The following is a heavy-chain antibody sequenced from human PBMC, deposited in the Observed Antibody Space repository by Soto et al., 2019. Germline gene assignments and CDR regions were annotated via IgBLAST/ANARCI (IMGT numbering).Heavy chain of an antibody. V-gene: IGHV3-23*01. CDR3: AKAKRELHYWFDP. CDR1: GFTFSSYA. J-gene: IGHJ5*02. D-gene: IGHD1-7*01. Sequence: EVQLLESGGGLVQPGGSLRLSCAASGFTFSSYAMSWVRQAPGQGLEWVSAISGSGGSTYYADSVKGRFTISRDNSKNTLCLQMNSLRAEDTAVYYGAKAKRELHYWFDPWGQGTLVTVSS. CDR2: ISGSGGST.